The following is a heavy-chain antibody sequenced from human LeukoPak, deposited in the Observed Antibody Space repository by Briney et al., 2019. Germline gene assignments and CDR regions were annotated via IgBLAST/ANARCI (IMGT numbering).Heavy chain of an antibody. CDR3: ARVQKDIVVVVAADPYDAFDI. D-gene: IGHD2-15*01. CDR2: IYYSGST. V-gene: IGHV4-59*01. J-gene: IGHJ3*02. CDR1: GGSISTYY. Sequence: SETLSLTCTVSGGSISTYYWSWIRQPPGKGLERIGYIYYSGSTNYNPSLKSRVIISVDTSKNQLSLKLTSVTAADTAVYYCARVQKDIVVVVAADPYDAFDIWGQGTMVTVSS.